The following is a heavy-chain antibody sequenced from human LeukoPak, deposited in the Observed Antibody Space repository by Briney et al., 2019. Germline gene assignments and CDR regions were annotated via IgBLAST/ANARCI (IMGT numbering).Heavy chain of an antibody. D-gene: IGHD3-10*01. V-gene: IGHV3-30*02. CDR3: AKSAYGSGSAFDY. CDR1: GFTFSTYG. CDR2: IRSDGINK. J-gene: IGHJ4*02. Sequence: GGSLRLSCAASGFTFSTYGMHWVRQAPGKGLEWVAFIRSDGINKYYADSVKGRFTISRDNSKNTLYLQMNSLRAEDTAVYYCAKSAYGSGSAFDYWGQGTLVTVSS.